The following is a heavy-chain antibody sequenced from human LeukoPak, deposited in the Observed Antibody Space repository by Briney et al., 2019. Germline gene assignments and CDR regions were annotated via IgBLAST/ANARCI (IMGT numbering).Heavy chain of an antibody. D-gene: IGHD5/OR15-5a*01. Sequence: KPSETLSLTCTVSGGSISGYNYYWDWIRQPPGKGLEWIGSFYQSGRTYYNPSLKSRVTIFGDTSKNQFSLKLGSVTAADTAVYFCATGGGLAVSHVWGQGTLVTVSS. CDR2: FYQSGRT. J-gene: IGHJ4*02. CDR1: GGSISGYNYY. CDR3: ATGGGLAVSHV. V-gene: IGHV4-39*01.